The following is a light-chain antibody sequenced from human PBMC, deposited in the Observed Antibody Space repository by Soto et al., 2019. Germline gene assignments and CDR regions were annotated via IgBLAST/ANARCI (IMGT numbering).Light chain of an antibody. CDR1: QSISSW. CDR2: KAS. J-gene: IGKJ5*01. V-gene: IGKV1-5*03. Sequence: DIQMTQSPSILSASVGDRVTITCRASQSISSWLAWYQQKPGKAPNLLIHKASHLESGVPSRFSGSGSGTDFTLTISSLQPEDFATYYCQQSYSTLITFGQGTRLEIK. CDR3: QQSYSTLIT.